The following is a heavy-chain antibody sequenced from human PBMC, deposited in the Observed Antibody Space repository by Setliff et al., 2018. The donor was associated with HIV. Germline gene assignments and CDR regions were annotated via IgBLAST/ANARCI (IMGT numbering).Heavy chain of an antibody. CDR3: ARGGTSSNWFDP. CDR2: VNHNGNI. D-gene: IGHD2-8*01. V-gene: IGHV4-34*01. J-gene: IGHJ5*02. Sequence: SSETLSLTCGLNGVPFSDYYWNWIRQSPGKGLEWIVEVNHNGNINYNPSLQSRVTVSVDTSKPQFSLKMNSVTAADTAVYYCARGGTSSNWFDPWGQGTLVTVSS. CDR1: GVPFSDYY.